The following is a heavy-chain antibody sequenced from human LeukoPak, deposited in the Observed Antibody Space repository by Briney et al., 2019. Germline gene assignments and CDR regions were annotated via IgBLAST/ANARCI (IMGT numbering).Heavy chain of an antibody. Sequence: SETLSLTCAVYGGTFSGYYWTWIRQPPGKGLEWIGEVTPSGVAHYNPPRKSAVTISVDTSKTQSSLMVTSVTAADTALYFCARALYYEPSYLDSWGRGTLVTVSS. CDR3: ARALYYEPSYLDS. CDR1: GGTFSGYY. CDR2: VTPSGVA. V-gene: IGHV4-34*01. D-gene: IGHD3-22*01. J-gene: IGHJ4*02.